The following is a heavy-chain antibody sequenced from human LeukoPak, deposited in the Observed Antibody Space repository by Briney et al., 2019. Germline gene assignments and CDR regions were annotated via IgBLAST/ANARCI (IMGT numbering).Heavy chain of an antibody. Sequence: SETLSLTCTVSGGSISSSSYYWGWIRQPPGKGLEWIGNIYYSGSTYYNPSLQSRVTISVDTSKNQFSLKLSSVTAADTAVYYCVRRSDLTTDVDYWGQGTLVTVSS. CDR2: IYYSGST. J-gene: IGHJ4*02. D-gene: IGHD2-15*01. V-gene: IGHV4-39*01. CDR3: VRRSDLTTDVDY. CDR1: GGSISSSSYY.